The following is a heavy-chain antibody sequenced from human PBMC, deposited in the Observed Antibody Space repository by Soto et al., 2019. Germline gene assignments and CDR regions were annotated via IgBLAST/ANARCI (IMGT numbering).Heavy chain of an antibody. CDR1: GFTFSHYV. J-gene: IGHJ6*02. V-gene: IGHV3-23*01. D-gene: IGHD3-10*01. CDR2: ISGSGSSV. Sequence: TGGSLRLSCAASGFTFSHYVLSWVRQSPERGLEWVSSISGSGSSVYVADSVRGRFIMSRDLSTNTVSLQMNSLRAEDTAVYYCAKVRASYLSASYFYYGLDVWGQGTTVTV. CDR3: AKVRASYLSASYFYYGLDV.